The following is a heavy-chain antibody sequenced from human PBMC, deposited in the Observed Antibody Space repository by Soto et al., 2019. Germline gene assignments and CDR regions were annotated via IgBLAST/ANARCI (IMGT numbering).Heavy chain of an antibody. CDR1: GYTFTNYA. CDR2: INPGDGNT. Sequence: QVQLVQSGAEVKKPGASVKVSCRASGYTFTNYAIHWVRQAPGQRLEWMGRINPGDGNTKYPQKFQGRVTITSDTSASTAYMELNSLTSEDTSIDYCATDLGLPPDYWGQGTLVTVSS. V-gene: IGHV1-3*01. J-gene: IGHJ4*02. CDR3: ATDLGLPPDY.